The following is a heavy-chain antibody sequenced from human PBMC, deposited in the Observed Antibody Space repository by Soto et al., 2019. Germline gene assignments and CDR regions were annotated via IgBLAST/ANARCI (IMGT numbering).Heavy chain of an antibody. CDR3: AATYSSGYSY. J-gene: IGHJ4*02. Sequence: QMQLLQSGPGGRKPGPSVKVSCKASGFTFSSFVLRWVRQAGGQRLGGLGWMVVGSGNTNYAQKFQERVTITRDMSTSTAYMEMSSLRSEDTAVYYCAATYSSGYSYWGQGTLVTVSS. D-gene: IGHD3-22*01. V-gene: IGHV1-58*01. CDR1: GFTFSSFV. CDR2: MVVGSGNT.